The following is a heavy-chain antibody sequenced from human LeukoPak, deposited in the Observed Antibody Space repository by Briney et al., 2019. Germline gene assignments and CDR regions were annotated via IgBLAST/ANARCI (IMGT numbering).Heavy chain of an antibody. J-gene: IGHJ5*02. D-gene: IGHD3-16*01. Sequence: SETLSLTCTVSGDSISSHYWSWIRQPPGKGLEWIGYIYYSGSTNYNPSLKSRVTISVDTSKNQFSLKLSSVTAADTAVYYCARSFAISQGLDPWGQGTLVTVSS. V-gene: IGHV4-59*11. CDR3: ARSFAISQGLDP. CDR2: IYYSGST. CDR1: GDSISSHY.